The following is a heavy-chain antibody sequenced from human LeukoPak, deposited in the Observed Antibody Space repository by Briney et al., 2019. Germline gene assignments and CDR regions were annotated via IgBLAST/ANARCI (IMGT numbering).Heavy chain of an antibody. D-gene: IGHD5-18*01. CDR3: ARVILRSHTANGYYYYYMDV. J-gene: IGHJ6*03. V-gene: IGHV4-4*02. CDR1: GDSISSSNW. CDR2: IYHSGST. Sequence: SETLSLTCAVSGDSISSSNWWSWVRQPPGKGLEWIGEIYHSGSTNYNPSLKSRVTISVDKSKNQFSLKLSSVTAADTAVYYCARVILRSHTANGYYYYYMDVWGKGTTVTVSS.